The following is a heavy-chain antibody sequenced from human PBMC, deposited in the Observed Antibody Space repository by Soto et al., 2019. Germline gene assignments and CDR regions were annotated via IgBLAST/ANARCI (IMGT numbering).Heavy chain of an antibody. Sequence: HPGGSLRLSCAASGFTVSINYMSWFRQAPGKGLEWISIIYSAGNTYYADSVKGRFTISRDNSKSTLYLQMNSLRAEDTAVYYCSRVPHQLWPYYFDYWGQGTLVTVSS. CDR3: SRVPHQLWPYYFDY. CDR1: GFTVSINY. J-gene: IGHJ4*02. D-gene: IGHD5-18*01. V-gene: IGHV3-66*01. CDR2: IYSAGNT.